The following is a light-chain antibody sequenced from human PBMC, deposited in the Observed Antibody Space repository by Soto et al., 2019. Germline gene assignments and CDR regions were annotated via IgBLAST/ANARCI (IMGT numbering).Light chain of an antibody. CDR1: SSDVGNYNL. CDR2: EGS. Sequence: QSALTQPASVSGSPGQSITISCTGTSSDVGNYNLVSWYQQHPGKAPKLMIYEGSKRPSGVSNRFSGSKSGNTASLTISGLQDEDEADYYCSSYVGSSTVLFGGGTKLTVL. CDR3: SSYVGSSTVL. J-gene: IGLJ2*01. V-gene: IGLV2-23*01.